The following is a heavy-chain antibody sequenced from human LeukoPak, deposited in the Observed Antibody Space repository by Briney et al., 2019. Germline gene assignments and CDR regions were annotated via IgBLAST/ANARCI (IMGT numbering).Heavy chain of an antibody. D-gene: IGHD1-1*01. J-gene: IGHJ5*02. CDR2: ISDSGSST. V-gene: IGHV3-23*01. CDR3: AKERNGNFDP. CDR1: GFTFSNYA. Sequence: GGSLRLSCAASGFTFSNYAMNWVRQAPGKGLEWVSVISDSGSSTYYADSVKGRFTISRDNSKNTLYLQMNSLRAEDTAKYFCAKERNGNFDPWGQGTLVTVSS.